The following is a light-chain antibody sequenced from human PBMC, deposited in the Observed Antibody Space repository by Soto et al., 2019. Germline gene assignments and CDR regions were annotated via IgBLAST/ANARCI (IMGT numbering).Light chain of an antibody. Sequence: QSALTQPASVSGSPGQSISISCTGSSSDVGAYNYVAWYQQKPGKAPNLLIYEVDNRPSGISHRFSGSKSGNTASLTISVLQTEDEADYYGSSYTVINTAVFGGGTKLTVL. CDR1: SSDVGAYNY. V-gene: IGLV2-14*01. CDR2: EVD. CDR3: SSYTVINTAV. J-gene: IGLJ3*02.